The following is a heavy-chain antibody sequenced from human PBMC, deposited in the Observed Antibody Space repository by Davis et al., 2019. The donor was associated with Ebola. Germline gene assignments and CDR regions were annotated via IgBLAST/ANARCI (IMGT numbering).Heavy chain of an antibody. CDR1: GLTFRSYW. CDR2: INEDGSQE. Sequence: GESLKISCEASGLTFRSYWMTWVRQAPGKGLEWVANINEDGSQEQYVESVKGRFTISRDNAKNVMSLQMNSRRAEDTAVYYCGRGLGWIFDYWGQGILVTVSS. D-gene: IGHD3/OR15-3a*01. CDR3: GRGLGWIFDY. J-gene: IGHJ4*02. V-gene: IGHV3-7*01.